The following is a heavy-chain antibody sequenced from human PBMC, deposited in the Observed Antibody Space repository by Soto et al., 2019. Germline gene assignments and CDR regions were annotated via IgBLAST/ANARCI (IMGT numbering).Heavy chain of an antibody. CDR2: IRSKTNNYAK. Sequence: EVLLVESGGGLVQPGGSLKLSCAASGFTFSGSAMHWVRQASGKGLEWVGRIRSKTNNYAKAYAASVKGRFTISRDDSKNTAYLPMNSRKTEDTAVYYCTSMVRGVIDYWGQGTLVTVSS. CDR3: TSMVRGVIDY. CDR1: GFTFSGSA. V-gene: IGHV3-73*01. D-gene: IGHD3-10*01. J-gene: IGHJ4*02.